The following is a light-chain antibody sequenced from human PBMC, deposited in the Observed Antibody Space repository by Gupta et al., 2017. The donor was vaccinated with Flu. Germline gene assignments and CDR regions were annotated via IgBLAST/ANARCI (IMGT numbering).Light chain of an antibody. J-gene: IGKJ1*01. CDR2: KAS. CDR3: MQRRNCPWT. V-gene: IGKV3-11*01. Sequence: GGRASLSCMASQSGSSFFAWYQQKPGQAPSLLIYKASYRATGIPARFSGSGSGTDFTLNISSLEAEDVAVYFCMQRRNCPWTFGQGTKVEIK. CDR1: QSGSSF.